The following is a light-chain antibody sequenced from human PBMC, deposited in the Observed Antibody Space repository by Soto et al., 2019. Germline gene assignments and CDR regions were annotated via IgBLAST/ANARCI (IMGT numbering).Light chain of an antibody. CDR2: RAS. V-gene: IGKV1-5*03. CDR1: QSIGNY. CDR3: QQYNSYHRT. Sequence: DIQMTQSPSTLSASVGDRVTITCRASQSIGNYLAWYQQKPGKAPSLLIYRASGLEGGVPSRFSGSGSGTEFTLTISSLQPDDFATYYCQQYNSYHRTFGQGTKVEI. J-gene: IGKJ1*01.